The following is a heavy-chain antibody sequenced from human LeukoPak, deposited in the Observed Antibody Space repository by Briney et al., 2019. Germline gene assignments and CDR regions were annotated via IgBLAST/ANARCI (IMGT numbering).Heavy chain of an antibody. J-gene: IGHJ6*03. CDR2: IYYSGST. CDR1: GGSISSSSYY. D-gene: IGHD6-13*01. CDR3: ARGGGSWYMAYYYYYMDV. V-gene: IGHV4-39*07. Sequence: SETLSLTCTVSGGSISSSSYYWGWIRQPPGKGLEWIGSIYYSGSTYYNPSLKSRVTISVDTSKNQFSLKLSSVTAADTAVYYCARGGGSWYMAYYYYYMDVWGKGTTVTVSS.